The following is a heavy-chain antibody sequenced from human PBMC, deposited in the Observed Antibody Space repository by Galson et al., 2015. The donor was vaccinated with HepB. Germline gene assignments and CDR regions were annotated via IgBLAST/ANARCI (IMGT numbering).Heavy chain of an antibody. D-gene: IGHD2-21*01. Sequence: SVKVSCKASGYTFTSYDINWVRQATGQGLEWMGWMNPNSGNTGYAQKFQGRVTMTRNTSISTAYMELSSLGSEDTAVYYCARDCGGDCYSSHYYFDYWGQGTLVTVSS. CDR3: ARDCGGDCYSSHYYFDY. CDR1: GYTFTSYD. V-gene: IGHV1-8*01. J-gene: IGHJ4*02. CDR2: MNPNSGNT.